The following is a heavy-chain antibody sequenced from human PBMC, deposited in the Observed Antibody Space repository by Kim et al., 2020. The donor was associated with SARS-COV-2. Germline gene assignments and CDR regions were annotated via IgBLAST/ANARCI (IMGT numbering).Heavy chain of an antibody. J-gene: IGHJ5*02. V-gene: IGHV5-51*01. CDR2: IYPGDSDT. CDR1: GYSFTSYW. D-gene: IGHD6-13*01. CDR3: ARLAPRYSSSWYDGGGEGYNWFDP. Sequence: GESLKISCKGSGYSFTSYWIGWVRQMPGKGLEWMGIIYPGDSDTRYSPSFQGQVTISADKSISTAYLQWSSLKASDTAMYYCARLAPRYSSSWYDGGGEGYNWFDPWGQGTLVTVSS.